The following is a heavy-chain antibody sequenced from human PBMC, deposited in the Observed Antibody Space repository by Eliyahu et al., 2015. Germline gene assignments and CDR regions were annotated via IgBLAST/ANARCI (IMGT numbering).Heavy chain of an antibody. D-gene: IGHD2-15*01. CDR1: GFTFSAYA. Sequence: VQXVESGGGVVQPGKSLXLSCEASGFTFSAYAIHRVRQSPGKGLQWVAVIWNDGREKYYADSVKGRFTISRDNTRNTVFLQLNHLRAEDTAIYHCAVAVRAKWGRGTPVTV. CDR2: IWNDGREK. J-gene: IGHJ1*01. CDR3: AVAVRAK. V-gene: IGHV3-33*01.